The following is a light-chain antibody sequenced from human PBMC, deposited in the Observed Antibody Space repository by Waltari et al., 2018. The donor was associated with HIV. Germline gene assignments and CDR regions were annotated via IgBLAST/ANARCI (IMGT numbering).Light chain of an antibody. CDR3: QQYGSSPRT. CDR1: QSVSSSY. J-gene: IGKJ1*01. CDR2: AES. Sequence: EILLTQSPGTLSLFPGERATLSCRASQSVSSSYLAWYQQKPGQAPRLLIYAESSRATGIPDRFSGSGSGTDFTLTISRLEPGDCAVYFCQQYGSSPRTFGQGTKVEIK. V-gene: IGKV3-20*01.